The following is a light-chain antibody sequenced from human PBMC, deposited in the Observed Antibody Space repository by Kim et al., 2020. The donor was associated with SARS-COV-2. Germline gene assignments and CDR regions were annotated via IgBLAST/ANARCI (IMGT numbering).Light chain of an antibody. V-gene: IGKV3-11*01. CDR2: DTS. CDR3: QQRRSWPLT. CDR1: QSVTGR. Sequence: PGERATLTCRASQSVTGRVSWYQQRPGKAPRLLIYDTSNRATGIPARFSGSGSGTDFTLTISSLEPEDFAVYYCQQRRSWPLTFGGGTKVDIK. J-gene: IGKJ4*01.